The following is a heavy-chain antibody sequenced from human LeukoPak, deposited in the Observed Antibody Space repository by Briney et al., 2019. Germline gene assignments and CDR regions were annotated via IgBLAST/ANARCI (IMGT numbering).Heavy chain of an antibody. J-gene: IGHJ6*03. CDR2: ISAYNGKT. V-gene: IGHV1-18*01. CDR3: AREAGYCSSTSCRYYYYMDV. CDR1: GYTFTSYG. Sequence: GASVKVSCKASGYTFTSYGISWVRQAPGQGLEWMGWISAYNGKTNYAQKLQGRVTMTTDTSTSTAYMELRSLRSEDTAVYYCAREAGYCSSTSCRYYYYMDVWGKGTTVTVSS. D-gene: IGHD2-2*01.